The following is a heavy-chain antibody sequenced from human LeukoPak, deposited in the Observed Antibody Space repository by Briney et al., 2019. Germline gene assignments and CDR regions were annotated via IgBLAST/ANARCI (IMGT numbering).Heavy chain of an antibody. J-gene: IGHJ4*02. CDR3: AAVFYFGDY. D-gene: IGHD3-9*01. CDR1: GFTFSSYA. CDR2: ISCSDGST. V-gene: IGHV3-23*01. Sequence: PRGSLRLSCAASGFTFSSYAMSWVRQAPEKGLEWVSTISCSDGSTYYADSVKGRFTISRDNSKSTLYLQMNSLRAEDTAVYYCAAVFYFGDYWGQGPLVTVSS.